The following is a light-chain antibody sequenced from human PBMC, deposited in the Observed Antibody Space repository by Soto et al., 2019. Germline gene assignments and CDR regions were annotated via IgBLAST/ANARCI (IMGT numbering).Light chain of an antibody. J-gene: IGKJ1*01. CDR3: LQHTSYPWT. Sequence: DIQMTQSPSSLSASVGDRVTITCRASQTITTYLNWYQQRPGKAPKLLIFGATALQGGVPSRFSGSGSGTDFTLTISSLQPEDFATYYCLQHTSYPWTFGQGTKVDIK. V-gene: IGKV1-39*01. CDR2: GAT. CDR1: QTITTY.